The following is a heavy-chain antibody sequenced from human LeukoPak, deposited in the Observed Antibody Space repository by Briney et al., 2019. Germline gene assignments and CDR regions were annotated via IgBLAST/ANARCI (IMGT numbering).Heavy chain of an antibody. CDR2: IYHSGST. Sequence: SETLSLTCTVSGGSISSYYWSWIRQPPGKGLEWIGYIYHSGSTNYNPSLKSRVTISVDTSKNQFSLKLSSVTAADTAVYYCARSLGIRYYYGMDVWGQGTTVTVSS. CDR1: GGSISSYY. CDR3: ARSLGIRYYYGMDV. D-gene: IGHD3-16*01. J-gene: IGHJ6*02. V-gene: IGHV4-59*01.